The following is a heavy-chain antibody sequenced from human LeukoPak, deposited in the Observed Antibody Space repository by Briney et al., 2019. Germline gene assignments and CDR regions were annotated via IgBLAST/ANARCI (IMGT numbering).Heavy chain of an antibody. CDR1: GYTFTSYG. V-gene: IGHV1-18*01. CDR2: ISAYNGNT. D-gene: IGHD6-19*01. CDR3: ARVLIAVADYNWFDP. J-gene: IGHJ5*02. Sequence: ASVKVSCKASGYTFTSYGISWVRQAPGQGLEWMGWISAYNGNTNYAQKLQGRVTMTTDTSTSTAYMELRSLRSDDTAVYYCARVLIAVADYNWFDPWGQGTLVTASS.